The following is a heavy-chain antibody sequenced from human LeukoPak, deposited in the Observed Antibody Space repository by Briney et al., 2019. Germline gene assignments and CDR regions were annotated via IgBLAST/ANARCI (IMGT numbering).Heavy chain of an antibody. D-gene: IGHD3-10*01. Sequence: GGSLRLSCTASGFIFNNYWMHWARQAPGKGLVWVSRINNDGSGTSYADSVKGRFTVSRDNAKNTLFLQMNSLRPEDTAVYYCAKDQGARYYGSGGSWFDPWGQGTLVTVSS. CDR1: GFIFNNYW. CDR2: INNDGSGT. CDR3: AKDQGARYYGSGGSWFDP. V-gene: IGHV3-74*01. J-gene: IGHJ5*02.